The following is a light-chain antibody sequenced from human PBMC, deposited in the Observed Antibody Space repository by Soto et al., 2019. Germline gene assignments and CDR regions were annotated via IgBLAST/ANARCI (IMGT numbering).Light chain of an antibody. J-gene: IGKJ4*01. V-gene: IGKV3-15*01. CDR2: GAS. CDR1: QSVSSN. CDR3: ELQINGPLS. Sequence: RASQSVSSNLAWYQQKPGQAPRLLIYGASTMASGIPSRFSGSGSGIEFTLTISSLQFEYLAVYYCELQINGPLSFGGGTKVDI.